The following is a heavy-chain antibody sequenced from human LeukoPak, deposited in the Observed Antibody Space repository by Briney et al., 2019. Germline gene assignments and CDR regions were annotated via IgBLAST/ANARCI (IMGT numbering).Heavy chain of an antibody. CDR3: ARDDPTAMEF. D-gene: IGHD5-18*01. Sequence: PSETLSLTCTVSGGSISSSSYYWGWICQPPGKGLEWIGSIYYSGSTYYNPSLKSRVTISVDTSKNQFSLKLSSVTAADTAVYYCARDDPTAMEFWGQGTLVTVSS. V-gene: IGHV4-39*01. CDR1: GGSISSSSYY. J-gene: IGHJ4*02. CDR2: IYYSGST.